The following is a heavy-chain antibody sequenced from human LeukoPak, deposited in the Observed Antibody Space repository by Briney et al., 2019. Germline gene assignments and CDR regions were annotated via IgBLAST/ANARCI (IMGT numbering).Heavy chain of an antibody. CDR2: ISVSGGNT. V-gene: IGHV3-23*01. CDR3: AKDGGEYYDILTGYYPRLYYMDV. Sequence: PGGSLRLSCVASGFTFSTYGMSWVRQAPGKGLEWVSAISVSGGNTYYADSVKGRFTISRDNSKNTLYLQMNSLRAEDTAVYYCAKDGGEYYDILTGYYPRLYYMDVWGKGTTVTISS. CDR1: GFTFSTYG. D-gene: IGHD3-9*01. J-gene: IGHJ6*03.